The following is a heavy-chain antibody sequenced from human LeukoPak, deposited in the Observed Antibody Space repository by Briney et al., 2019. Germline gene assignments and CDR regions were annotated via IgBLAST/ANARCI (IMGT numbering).Heavy chain of an antibody. D-gene: IGHD5-18*01. CDR3: ARDHQIEGYILEFSGYFDR. CDR1: VGTCSSYA. Sequence: ASVKVSCKASVGTCSSYAISWVRQAPRQDLEWIGGIIPIFGTANYAQKFQCRVTITADISTSTAYMKLSSLRSEDTAVYDCARDHQIEGYILEFSGYFDRWGRGTLVTVAS. J-gene: IGHJ2*01. V-gene: IGHV1-69*06. CDR2: IIPIFGTA.